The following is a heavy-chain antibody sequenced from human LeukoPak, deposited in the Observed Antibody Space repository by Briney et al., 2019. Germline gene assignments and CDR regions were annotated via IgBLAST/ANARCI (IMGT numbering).Heavy chain of an antibody. CDR1: GFTFSNYH. CDR2: ISKSASTT. D-gene: IGHD2-15*01. V-gene: IGHV3-48*01. CDR3: ARDLVVVPASPYYFDY. J-gene: IGHJ4*02. Sequence: PGGSLGLYCAASGFTFSNYHMNWVRQAPGKGLEWVSYISKSASTTYYADSVKGRFTISRDTARNSVYLQMNSLTAEDTAVYYCARDLVVVPASPYYFDYWGQGTLVTVSS.